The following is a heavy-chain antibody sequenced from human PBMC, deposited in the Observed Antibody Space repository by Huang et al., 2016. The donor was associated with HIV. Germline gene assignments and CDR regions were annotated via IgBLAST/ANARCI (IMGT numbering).Heavy chain of an antibody. V-gene: IGHV4-39*01. CDR2: INYDGST. D-gene: IGHD3-3*01. CDR1: GVSVTRSPWY. Sequence: QPRLQESGPGLVKPSETLSLTCTVSGVSVTRSPWYWVWVRQSPGKGLVWSASINYDGSTYYKSSLKSRLTTSLDTSKNQFSLKLTSVTAADTAVYFCARDIAIFGEPLDSWGQGTAVTVSS. J-gene: IGHJ4*02. CDR3: ARDIAIFGEPLDS.